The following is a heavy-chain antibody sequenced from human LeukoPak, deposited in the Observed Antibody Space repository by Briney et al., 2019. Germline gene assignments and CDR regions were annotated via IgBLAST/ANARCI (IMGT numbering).Heavy chain of an antibody. Sequence: ASVKVSCKASGYTFTSYYMHWVRQAPGQGLEWMGIINPSGGSTSYAQKFQGRVTMTRDTSTSTVYMELSSLRSEDTAVYYCARDDRRDYYDSSGYGGIDYWGQGTLVTVSS. CDR3: ARDDRRDYYDSSGYGGIDY. CDR2: INPSGGST. D-gene: IGHD3-22*01. J-gene: IGHJ4*02. V-gene: IGHV1-46*01. CDR1: GYTFTSYY.